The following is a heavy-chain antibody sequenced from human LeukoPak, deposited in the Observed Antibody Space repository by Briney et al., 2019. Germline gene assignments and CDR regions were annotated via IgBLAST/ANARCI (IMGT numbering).Heavy chain of an antibody. Sequence: ASVKASCKASGYTFTSYYMHWVRQAPGQGLEWMGIINPSGGSTSYAQKFQGRVTMTRDTSTSTVYMELSSLRSEDTAVYYCARPGRRDGYKNAFDIWGQGTMVTVSS. CDR3: ARPGRRDGYKNAFDI. CDR1: GYTFTSYY. V-gene: IGHV1-46*01. J-gene: IGHJ3*02. CDR2: INPSGGST. D-gene: IGHD5-24*01.